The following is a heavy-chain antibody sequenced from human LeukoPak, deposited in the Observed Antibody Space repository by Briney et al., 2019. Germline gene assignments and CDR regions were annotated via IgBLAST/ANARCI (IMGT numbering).Heavy chain of an antibody. D-gene: IGHD3-22*01. CDR1: GGSIRANNY. J-gene: IGHJ4*02. CDR3: ARDSSPYSKHFDY. V-gene: IGHV4-39*02. CDR2: MFYTSAS. Sequence: PSETLSLSCTVSGGSIRANNYCSCLRQPPGKGLWRSPSMFYTSASYYNSPLKSRVTISVDTSKNHFSLQLSSLSAADTAVYYCARDSSPYSKHFDYWGQGTLVTVSS.